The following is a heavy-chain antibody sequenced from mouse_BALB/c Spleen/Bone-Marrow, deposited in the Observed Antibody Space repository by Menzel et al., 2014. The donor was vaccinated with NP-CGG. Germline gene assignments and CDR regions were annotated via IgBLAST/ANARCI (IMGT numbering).Heavy chain of an antibody. CDR1: GFTFSSFG. V-gene: IGHV5-17*02. CDR2: ISNGSSTI. CDR3: ARKGAMITHYYAMDY. J-gene: IGHJ4*01. Sequence: EVKLMESGGGLVQPGGSRELSCAASGFTFSSFGMHWVRQAPEKGLEWVAYISNGSSTIYYADTVKGRFTISRDNPKNTLFLQMTSLRSEDTAMYYCARKGAMITHYYAMDYWGQGTSVTVPS. D-gene: IGHD2-4*01.